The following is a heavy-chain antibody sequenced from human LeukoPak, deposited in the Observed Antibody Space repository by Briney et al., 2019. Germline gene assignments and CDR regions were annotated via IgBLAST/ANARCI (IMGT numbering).Heavy chain of an antibody. Sequence: PGGSLRLSCAASGFTFSSFEMNWVRQAPGKGLEWVSYISSSCRTIYYADSVKGRFTISRDNAKNSLYLQMNSLRAEDTAVYYCTRREAAGYFDYWGQGTLVTVSS. CDR1: GFTFSSFE. V-gene: IGHV3-48*03. CDR2: ISSSCRTI. CDR3: TRREAAGYFDY. D-gene: IGHD6-13*01. J-gene: IGHJ4*02.